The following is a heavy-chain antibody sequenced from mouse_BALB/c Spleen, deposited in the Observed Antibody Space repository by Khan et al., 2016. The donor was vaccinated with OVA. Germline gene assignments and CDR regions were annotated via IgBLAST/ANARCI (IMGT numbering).Heavy chain of an antibody. CDR2: ISYSGGI. CDR1: GYSFTSDYA. J-gene: IGHJ4*01. Sequence: EVHLQEPGPGLVKPSQSLSLPCTSIGYSFTSDYAWNWIRQFPGNKLEWMGYISYSGGINYNPSLKSRISIKRDSSKNQFFLQLNSVTTEDTATYYCARDGARYNYAMDYWGQGTSVTVSS. V-gene: IGHV3-2*02. D-gene: IGHD1-1*02. CDR3: ARDGARYNYAMDY.